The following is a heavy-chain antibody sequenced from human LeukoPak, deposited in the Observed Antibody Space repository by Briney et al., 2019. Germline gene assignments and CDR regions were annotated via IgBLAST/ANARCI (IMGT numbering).Heavy chain of an antibody. Sequence: GGSLRLSCAASGFTFSGSAMHWVRQASGKGLEWVGRIRSKANSYATAYAASVKGRFTISRDDSKNTAYLQMNSLKTEDTAVYYCARLMPGLSMDVWGKGTPVTVSS. D-gene: IGHD3/OR15-3a*01. J-gene: IGHJ6*03. CDR3: ARLMPGLSMDV. V-gene: IGHV3-73*01. CDR1: GFTFSGSA. CDR2: IRSKANSYAT.